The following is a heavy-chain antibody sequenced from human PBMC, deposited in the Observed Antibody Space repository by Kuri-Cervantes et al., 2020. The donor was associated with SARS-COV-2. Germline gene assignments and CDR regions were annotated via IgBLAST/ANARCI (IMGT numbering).Heavy chain of an antibody. D-gene: IGHD6-19*01. CDR1: GFTFSSYG. CDR3: ARDLVVSSGWDYYMDV. V-gene: IGHV3-33*01. CDR2: IWYDGSNK. Sequence: GGSLRPSCAASGFTFSSYGMNWVRQAPGKGLEWVAVIWYDGSNKYYADSVKGRFNISRDNSKNTLYMQMNSLRAEDTAVYYCARDLVVSSGWDYYMDVWGKGTTVTVSS. J-gene: IGHJ6*03.